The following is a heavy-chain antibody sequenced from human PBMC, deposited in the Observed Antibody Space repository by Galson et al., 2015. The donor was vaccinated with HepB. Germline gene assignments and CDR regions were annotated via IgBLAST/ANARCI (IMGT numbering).Heavy chain of an antibody. D-gene: IGHD3-3*01. V-gene: IGHV3-9*01. CDR3: AKDMGDFWSGYYAFDI. J-gene: IGHJ3*02. CDR1: GFTFDDYA. Sequence: SLRLSCAASGFTFDDYAMHWVRHAPGKGLEWVSGISWNSGSIGYADSVKGRFTISRDNAKNSLYLQMNSLRAEDTALYYCAKDMGDFWSGYYAFDIWGQGTMVTVSS. CDR2: ISWNSGSI.